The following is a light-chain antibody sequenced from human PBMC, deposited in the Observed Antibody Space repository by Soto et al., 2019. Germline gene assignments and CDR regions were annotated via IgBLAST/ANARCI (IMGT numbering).Light chain of an antibody. CDR1: QSVSSN. V-gene: IGKV3-15*01. J-gene: IGKJ1*01. CDR3: QQHNNWPPWT. Sequence: EIVMTQSPATVSVSPGERATLSCRASQSVSSNLAWYQQKPGQAPRLLMYGASTRATGIPDRFSGSGSGTEFTLTISSLQSEDFAVYYCQQHNNWPPWTFGQGTKVEIK. CDR2: GAS.